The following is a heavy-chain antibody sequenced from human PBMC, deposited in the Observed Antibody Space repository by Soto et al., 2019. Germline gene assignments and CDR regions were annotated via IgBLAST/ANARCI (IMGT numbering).Heavy chain of an antibody. CDR1: GFSFSSYA. CDR2: LSGAGGGK. D-gene: IGHD4-17*01. V-gene: IGHV3-23*01. Sequence: EVQLLESGGGLVQPGGSLRLSCAASGFSFSSYAMTWVRQSPGKGLEWVSSLSGAGGGKFYADSVNVRFTISRDNSKNTLYLEMNSLRAEDTALYYCAKLGYGDYERRFDYWGQGTLVTVSS. CDR3: AKLGYGDYERRFDY. J-gene: IGHJ4*02.